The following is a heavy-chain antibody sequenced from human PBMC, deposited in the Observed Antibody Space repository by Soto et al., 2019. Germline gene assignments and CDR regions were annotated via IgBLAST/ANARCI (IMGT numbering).Heavy chain of an antibody. CDR2: IYYSGST. V-gene: IGHV4-59*01. Sequence: PSETLSLTCTVSGGSISIYYWSWIRHPPGKGLEWIVYIYYSGSTNYNPSLKSRVTISVDTSKNQFSLKLSSVTAADTAVYYCARVNLRYYDSSGYYYFDYWGQGTLVTVSS. CDR3: ARVNLRYYDSSGYYYFDY. CDR1: GGSISIYY. J-gene: IGHJ4*02. D-gene: IGHD3-22*01.